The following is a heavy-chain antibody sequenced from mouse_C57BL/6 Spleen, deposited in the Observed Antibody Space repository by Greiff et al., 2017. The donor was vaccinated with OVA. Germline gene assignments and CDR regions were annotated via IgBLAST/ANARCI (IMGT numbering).Heavy chain of an antibody. CDR3: ARVGWHYFDY. V-gene: IGHV1-82*01. CDR1: GYAFSSSW. J-gene: IGHJ2*01. D-gene: IGHD1-2*01. Sequence: QVQLQQSGPELVKPGASVKISCKASGYAFSSSWMNWVKQRPGKGLEWIGRIYPGDGDTNYNGKFKGKATLTADKSSSTAYMQLSSLTSEDSAVYFCARVGWHYFDYWGQGTTLTVSS. CDR2: IYPGDGDT.